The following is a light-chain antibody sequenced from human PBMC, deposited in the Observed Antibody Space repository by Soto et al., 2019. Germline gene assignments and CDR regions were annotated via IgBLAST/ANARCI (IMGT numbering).Light chain of an antibody. CDR1: SSDVGSYNL. J-gene: IGLJ3*02. CDR3: CSYAGGGTWV. V-gene: IGLV2-23*02. Sequence: QSVLTQPASVSGSPGQSITISCTGTSSDVGSYNLVTWYQQHPGNAPKLMIYEVTKRPSGLSNRFSASKSGSTASLTISGLQVEDEADYYCCSYAGGGTWVFGGGTKLTVL. CDR2: EVT.